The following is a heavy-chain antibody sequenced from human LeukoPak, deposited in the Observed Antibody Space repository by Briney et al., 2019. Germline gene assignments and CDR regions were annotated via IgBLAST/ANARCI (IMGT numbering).Heavy chain of an antibody. V-gene: IGHV1-2*02. J-gene: IGHJ5*02. CDR2: INPNSGGT. D-gene: IGHD6-13*01. CDR3: ARDLPYRKQQLVLTFDP. Sequence: ASVKVSCKASGYTFTGYYMHWVRQAPGQGFEWMGWINPNSGGTNYAQKFQGRVTMTRDTSISTAYMELSRLRSDDTAVYYCARDLPYRKQQLVLTFDPWGQGTLVTVSS. CDR1: GYTFTGYY.